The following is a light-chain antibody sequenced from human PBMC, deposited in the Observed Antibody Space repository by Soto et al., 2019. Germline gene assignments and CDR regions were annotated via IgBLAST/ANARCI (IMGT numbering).Light chain of an antibody. Sequence: DIVWTQSPATLYLSPGERATLSCRASQSLSNNYLAWYQEKPGQSPRLLFYGASTSAAGIPDRFSGSVSGTDFTLTIARMEAEDFAVYYCQNDCGELPWTFGPGTKV. V-gene: IGKV3-20*01. CDR1: QSLSNNY. CDR3: QNDCGELPWT. J-gene: IGKJ1*01. CDR2: GAS.